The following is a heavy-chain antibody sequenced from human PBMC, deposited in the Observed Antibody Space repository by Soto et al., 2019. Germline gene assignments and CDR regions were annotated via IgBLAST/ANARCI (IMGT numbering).Heavy chain of an antibody. D-gene: IGHD2-2*01. V-gene: IGHV4-30-4*01. CDR3: ARQSCTSASCPWGWFDP. Sequence: LSLTCTVSGGSISSGDYYWSWIRQPPGKGLEWIGYIYYSGNTYYTPSLKSRATISVDTSKNQFSLRLSSVTVTDTAVYYCARQSCTSASCPWGWFDPWGQGTLVTVSS. J-gene: IGHJ5*02. CDR2: IYYSGNT. CDR1: GGSISSGDYY.